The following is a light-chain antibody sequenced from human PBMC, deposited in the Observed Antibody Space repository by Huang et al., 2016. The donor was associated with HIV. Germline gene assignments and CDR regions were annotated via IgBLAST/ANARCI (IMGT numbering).Light chain of an antibody. J-gene: IGKJ1*01. V-gene: IGKV1-5*03. CDR1: QSVNNW. Sequence: DIQMTQSPSTLSASVGDRVMITCRASQSVNNWLAWYQQKPGKAPNLLIYKATTLESGVPSRFSGSGSGTEFTLTISSLQPDDFATYYCQQYNSHSRTFGQGTKVEIK. CDR3: QQYNSHSRT. CDR2: KAT.